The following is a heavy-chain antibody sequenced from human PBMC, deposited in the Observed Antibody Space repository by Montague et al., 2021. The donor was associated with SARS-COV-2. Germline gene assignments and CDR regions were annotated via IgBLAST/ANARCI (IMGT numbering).Heavy chain of an antibody. V-gene: IGHV4-39*01. CDR3: ARLYGSGFDY. J-gene: IGHJ4*02. D-gene: IGHD4-17*01. CDR2: FYYAGGT. CDR1: GGSVSRISSH. Sequence: SETLSLTCTVSGGSVSRISSHWGWIRQPPGKGLEYIGSFYYAGGTQYNPSLKSRVTISVDTSNDQFSLKLNSVTAADTAVYLCARLYGSGFDYWGQGTLVTVSS.